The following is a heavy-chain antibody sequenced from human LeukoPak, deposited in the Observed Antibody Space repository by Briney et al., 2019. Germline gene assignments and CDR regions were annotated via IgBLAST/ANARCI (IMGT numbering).Heavy chain of an antibody. CDR1: AFTFSSSA. D-gene: IGHD3-3*01. J-gene: IGHJ3*02. V-gene: IGHV1-58*02. Sequence: SVKVSCKASAFTFSSSAMQWVRQARGQRLEWIGWIVVGSGDTNFAQKFQERVTITRDMSTSTAYMELSSLRAEDTAVYYCANTRDDFWSGYHDAFDIWGQGTMVTVSS. CDR3: ANTRDDFWSGYHDAFDI. CDR2: IVVGSGDT.